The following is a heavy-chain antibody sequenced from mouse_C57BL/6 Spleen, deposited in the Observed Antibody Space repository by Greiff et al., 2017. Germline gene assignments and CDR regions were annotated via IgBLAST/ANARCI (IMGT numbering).Heavy chain of an antibody. J-gene: IGHJ3*01. CDR2: IDPSDSYT. CDR1: GYTFTSYW. CDR3: ARRSYGGFAY. Sequence: QVQLQQPGAELVMPGASVKLSCKASGYTFTSYWMHWVKQRPGQGLEWIGEIDPSDSYTNYNQKFKGKSTLTVDKSSSTAYMQLSSLTSVDSAVFYCARRSYGGFAYWGQGTLVTVSA. D-gene: IGHD1-1*02. V-gene: IGHV1-69*01.